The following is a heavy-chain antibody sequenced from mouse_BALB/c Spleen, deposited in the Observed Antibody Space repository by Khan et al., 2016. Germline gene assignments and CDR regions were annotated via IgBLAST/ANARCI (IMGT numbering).Heavy chain of an antibody. Sequence: VQLQQSGAELMKPGASVKISCKATGYTFSYYWIEWVKQRPGHGLEWIGDILPGSGKSNFNEKVKGKATFTADTSSNTAYMQLSSLTSEDSAVYYCARAWYSMDYWGQETSVTVSS. CDR1: GYTFSYYW. CDR2: ILPGSGKS. J-gene: IGHJ4*01. V-gene: IGHV1-9*01. CDR3: ARAWYSMDY.